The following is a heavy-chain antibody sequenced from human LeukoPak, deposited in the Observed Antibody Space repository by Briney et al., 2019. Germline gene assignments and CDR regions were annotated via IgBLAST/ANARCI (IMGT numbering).Heavy chain of an antibody. CDR3: ARLITPTSGSNWFDP. D-gene: IGHD3-10*01. J-gene: IGHJ5*02. CDR2: ITNSGTT. CDR1: GGSFSGHY. Sequence: SETLSLTCAAYGGSFSGHYWSWIRQPPGKGLEWIGEITNSGTTNYNPSLESRLTMSIDTSRNQFSLKLSSVTAADTAVYYCARLITPTSGSNWFDPWGQGTLVTVSS. V-gene: IGHV4-34*01.